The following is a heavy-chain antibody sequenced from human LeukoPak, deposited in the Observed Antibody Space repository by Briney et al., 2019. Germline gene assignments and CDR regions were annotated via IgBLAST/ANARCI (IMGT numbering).Heavy chain of an antibody. J-gene: IGHJ3*02. Sequence: PGGSLRVSCAASGFTVSSNYLSWVRQAPGKGLEWVSVIYSGGSTYYADSVKGRFTISRDNSKNTLHLQMNSLRAEDTAVYYCARARVGCTNYAFDIWGQGTMVTVSS. CDR2: IYSGGST. V-gene: IGHV3-53*01. CDR3: ARARVGCTNYAFDI. CDR1: GFTVSSNY. D-gene: IGHD2-8*01.